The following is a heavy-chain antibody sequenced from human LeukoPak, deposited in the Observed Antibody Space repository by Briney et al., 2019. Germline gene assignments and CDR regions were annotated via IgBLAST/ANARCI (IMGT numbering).Heavy chain of an antibody. D-gene: IGHD3-3*01. CDR2: IYYSGST. J-gene: IGHJ4*02. V-gene: IGHV4-61*01. CDR1: GGSVSSGSYY. CDR3: ASWYYDFWSGYKNFDY. Sequence: SETLSLTCTVSGGSVSSGSYYWSWIRQPPGKGLEWIGYIYYSGSTNHNPSLKSRVTISVDTSKNQFSLKLSSVTAADTAVYYCASWYYDFWSGYKNFDYWGQGTLVTVSS.